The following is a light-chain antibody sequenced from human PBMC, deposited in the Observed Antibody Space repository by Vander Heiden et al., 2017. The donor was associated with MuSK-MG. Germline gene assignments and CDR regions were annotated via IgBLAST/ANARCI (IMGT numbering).Light chain of an antibody. CDR3: QQGYSTPT. J-gene: IGKJ4*01. CDR2: AAS. Sequence: DIQMTQSPSSLSASVGDRVTITCRASQSSSSYLNWYQQKPGKAPKLLIYAASSLQSGVPARFSGSGSGTDFTLTISSLQPEDFATYYCQQGYSTPTFGGGTKVEIK. CDR1: QSSSSY. V-gene: IGKV1-39*01.